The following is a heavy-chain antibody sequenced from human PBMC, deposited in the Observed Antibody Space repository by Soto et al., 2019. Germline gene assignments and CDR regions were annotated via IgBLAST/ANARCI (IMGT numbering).Heavy chain of an antibody. D-gene: IGHD5-18*01. J-gene: IGHJ4*02. CDR2: INHSGST. V-gene: IGHV4-34*01. CDR3: ARSVDTVSYYFDY. Sequence: QVQLQQWGAGLLKPSETLSLTCAVYGGSFSGYYWSWTRQPPGKGLEWIGEINHSGSTNYNPSLKSRVTISVDTSKNQFSLKLSSVTAADTAVYYCARSVDTVSYYFDYWGQGTLVTVSS. CDR1: GGSFSGYY.